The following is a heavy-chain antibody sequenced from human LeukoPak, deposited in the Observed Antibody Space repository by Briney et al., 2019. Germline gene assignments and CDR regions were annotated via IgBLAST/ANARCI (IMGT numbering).Heavy chain of an antibody. D-gene: IGHD3-10*02. CDR1: GFTFGSYA. J-gene: IGHJ4*02. Sequence: GGSLRLSCTASGFTFGSYAMSWVRQAPGKGLEWVSAISGSGGSTYYADSVKGRFTISRDNSKNTLYLQMNSLRAEDTAVYYCATYVRGDFDYWGQGTLVTVSS. CDR3: ATYVRGDFDY. V-gene: IGHV3-23*01. CDR2: ISGSGGST.